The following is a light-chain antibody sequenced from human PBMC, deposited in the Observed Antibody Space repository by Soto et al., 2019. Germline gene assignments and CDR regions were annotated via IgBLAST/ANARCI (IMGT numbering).Light chain of an antibody. CDR2: EVS. CDR1: SSDVGGYNY. CDR3: SSYAGIHIV. J-gene: IGLJ1*01. V-gene: IGLV2-8*01. Sequence: QSPLTQPPSPSGSPGQSVAISCPGTSSDVGGYNYVSWYQQHPGKAPKLMIYEVSKRPSGVPDRFSGSKSGNTASLTVSGLQAEDEADYYCSSYAGIHIVFGTGTKVTVL.